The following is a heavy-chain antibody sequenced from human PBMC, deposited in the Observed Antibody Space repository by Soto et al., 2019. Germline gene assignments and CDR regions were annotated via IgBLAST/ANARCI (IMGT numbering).Heavy chain of an antibody. D-gene: IGHD2-2*01. Sequence: SETLSLTCTVSGGSISSYYWSWIRQPPGKGLEWIGYIYYSGSTNYNPSLKSRVTISVDTSKNQFSLKLSSVTAADTAVYYCARVSCSSTSCPSDYWGQGTLVTVSS. CDR3: ARVSCSSTSCPSDY. CDR1: GGSISSYY. CDR2: IYYSGST. V-gene: IGHV4-59*01. J-gene: IGHJ4*02.